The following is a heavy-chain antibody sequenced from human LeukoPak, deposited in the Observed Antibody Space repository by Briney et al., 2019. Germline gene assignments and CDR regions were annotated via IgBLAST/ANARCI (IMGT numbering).Heavy chain of an antibody. Sequence: GGSLRLSCAASGFTFSSYWMHWVRQAPGKGLVWASRINSDGSSTSYADSVKGRFTISRDNAKNTLYLQMNSLRAEDTAVYYCARDLGLWNYYYYGMDVWGQWTTVTVSS. D-gene: IGHD3-3*01. CDR3: ARDLGLWNYYYYGMDV. CDR1: GFTFSSYW. CDR2: INSDGSST. V-gene: IGHV3-74*01. J-gene: IGHJ6*02.